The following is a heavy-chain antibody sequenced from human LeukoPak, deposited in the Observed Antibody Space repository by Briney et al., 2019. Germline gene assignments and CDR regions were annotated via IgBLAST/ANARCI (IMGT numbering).Heavy chain of an antibody. J-gene: IGHJ4*02. CDR3: ASSSGWYALHDY. Sequence: GASVKVSCKASGYTFTDYYMHWVRQAPGQGLEWIGWISPDSGGTNYAQKFQGRVTMTRDTSISTAYMELSRLRSDDTAVYYCASSSGWYALHDYWGQGTLVTVSS. D-gene: IGHD6-19*01. V-gene: IGHV1-2*02. CDR2: ISPDSGGT. CDR1: GYTFTDYY.